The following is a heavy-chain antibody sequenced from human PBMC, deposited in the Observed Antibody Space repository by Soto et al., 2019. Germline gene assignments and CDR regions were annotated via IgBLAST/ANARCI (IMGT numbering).Heavy chain of an antibody. Sequence: RASVKVSCKASGYTFTDYYVHWVRRAPGQGLEWMGWINPNSGGTKSAQKFQGRVTMTRDTSISTAYMELSRLRSDDTAVYYCARRKGDYYDSSGYHYYLDYWGQGTLVTVSS. CDR2: INPNSGGT. CDR1: GYTFTDYY. CDR3: ARRKGDYYDSSGYHYYLDY. J-gene: IGHJ4*02. D-gene: IGHD3-22*01. V-gene: IGHV1-2*02.